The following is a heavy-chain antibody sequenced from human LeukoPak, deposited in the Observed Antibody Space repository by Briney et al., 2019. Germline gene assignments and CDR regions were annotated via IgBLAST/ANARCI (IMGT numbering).Heavy chain of an antibody. V-gene: IGHV1-18*04. Sequence: GASVKVSCKASGYTFTTYNIHWVRQAPGQGLEWMGWITPNSGGTNYAQKLQGRVTMTTDTSTSTAYMELRSLRSDDTAVYYCARERDTGYSSSWLDYWGQGTLVTVSS. CDR1: GYTFTTYN. CDR3: ARERDTGYSSSWLDY. D-gene: IGHD6-13*01. J-gene: IGHJ4*02. CDR2: ITPNSGGT.